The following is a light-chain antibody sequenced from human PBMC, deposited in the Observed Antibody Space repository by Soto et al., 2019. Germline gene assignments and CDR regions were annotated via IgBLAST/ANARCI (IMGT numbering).Light chain of an antibody. CDR3: SSYSGTNYHYV. CDR2: EVS. CDR1: SSDVGGYNY. J-gene: IGLJ1*01. V-gene: IGLV2-8*01. Sequence: QSVLTQPPSASGSFGQSVTISCTGTSSDVGGYNYVSWYQQHPGKAPKIMIYEVSERPSGVPDRFSGSKSGNTASLTVYGLQADDEADYYCSSYSGTNYHYVFGTGTKVTVL.